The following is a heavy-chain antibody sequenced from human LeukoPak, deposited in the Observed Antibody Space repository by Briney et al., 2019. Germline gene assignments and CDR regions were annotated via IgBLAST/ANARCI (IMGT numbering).Heavy chain of an antibody. J-gene: IGHJ4*02. D-gene: IGHD1-26*01. Sequence: GGSLRLSCAASGFTFSSFGMHWVRQAPGKGLEWVAFIRYDGDSKYYADSVKGRFTISRDNSKNTLYLQMNSLRAEDTAVYYCAKGLVGATVLYYFDYWGQGTLVTVSS. CDR3: AKGLVGATVLYYFDY. CDR2: IRYDGDSK. CDR1: GFTFSSFG. V-gene: IGHV3-30*02.